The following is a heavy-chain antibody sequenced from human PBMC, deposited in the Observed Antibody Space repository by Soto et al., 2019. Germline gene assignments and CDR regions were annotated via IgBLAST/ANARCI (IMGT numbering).Heavy chain of an antibody. V-gene: IGHV1-3*01. Sequence: ASVKVSCKAFGYTFTAYNIHWLRQAPGQGLEWMGWINAGNGNTRSSRKFQGRVIITRDTSATTAYLEVDSLRSEDTAIYCSGGSCPVGWFDPWGQGTLVTVSS. CDR2: INAGNGNT. J-gene: IGHJ5*02. CDR1: GYTFTAYN. CDR3: GGSCPVGWFDP. D-gene: IGHD2-15*01.